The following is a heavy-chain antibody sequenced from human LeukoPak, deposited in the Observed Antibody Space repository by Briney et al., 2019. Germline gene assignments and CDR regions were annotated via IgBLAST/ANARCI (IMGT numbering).Heavy chain of an antibody. D-gene: IGHD6-19*01. CDR2: ISGSGGTI. CDR3: ASGSSGWFESPDY. CDR1: GFTFSDYY. Sequence: GGSLRLSCAVSGFTFSDYYMTWIRQAPGKGLEWVSHISGSGGTIYYADSVKGRFTISRDNAKNSLYLQMNSLRAEDTAVYYCASGSSGWFESPDYWGQGTLVTVSS. J-gene: IGHJ4*02. V-gene: IGHV3-11*01.